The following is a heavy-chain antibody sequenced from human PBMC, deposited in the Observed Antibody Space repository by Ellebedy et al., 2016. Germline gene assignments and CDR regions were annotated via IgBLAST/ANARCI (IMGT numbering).Heavy chain of an antibody. CDR3: ARGEGAHSRLDY. V-gene: IGHV4-34*01. D-gene: IGHD1-26*01. CDR1: GGSFSGYY. J-gene: IGHJ4*02. Sequence: SETLSLXXAVYGGSFSGYYWSWIRQPPGKGLEWIGEINHSGSTNYNPSLKSRVTISVDTSKNQFSLKLNSVTPEDTAVYYCARGEGAHSRLDYWGQGTLVTVSS. CDR2: INHSGST.